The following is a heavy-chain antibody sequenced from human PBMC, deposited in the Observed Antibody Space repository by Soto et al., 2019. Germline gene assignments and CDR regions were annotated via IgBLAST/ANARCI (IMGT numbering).Heavy chain of an antibody. D-gene: IGHD3-3*01. CDR2: IIPIFGTA. Sequence: SVKVSCKASGGTFSSYAISWVRQAPGQGLEWMGGIIPIFGTANYAQKFQGRVTITADESTSTAYMELSSLRSEDTAVYYCARAHRAYYDFWSGYSRAGLYYYYGMDVWGQGTTVTVSS. CDR1: GGTFSSYA. V-gene: IGHV1-69*13. J-gene: IGHJ6*02. CDR3: ARAHRAYYDFWSGYSRAGLYYYYGMDV.